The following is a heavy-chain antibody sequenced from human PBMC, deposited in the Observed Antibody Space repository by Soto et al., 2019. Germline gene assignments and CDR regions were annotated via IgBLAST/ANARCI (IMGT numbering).Heavy chain of an antibody. CDR3: ARVETLAVARLYYFDY. J-gene: IGHJ4*02. V-gene: IGHV3-11*06. Sequence: QVQLVESGGGLVKPGGSLRLSCAASGFTFSDYYMSWIRQAPGKGLEWVSYISSSSSYTNYADSVKGRFTISRDNAKNSLYLQMNSLRAEDTAVYYCARVETLAVARLYYFDYWGQGTLVTLSS. CDR2: ISSSSSYT. D-gene: IGHD6-19*01. CDR1: GFTFSDYY.